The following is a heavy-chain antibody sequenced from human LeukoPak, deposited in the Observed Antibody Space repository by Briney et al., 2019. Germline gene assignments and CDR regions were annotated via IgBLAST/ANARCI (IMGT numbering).Heavy chain of an antibody. J-gene: IGHJ4*02. V-gene: IGHV3-30*18. CDR1: GFTFSSYG. D-gene: IGHD3-3*01. Sequence: GGSLRLSCAASGFTFSSYGMHWVRQAPGKGLEWVAVISYDGSNKYYADSVKGRFTISRDNSKNTLYLQMNSLRADDTAVYYCAKDRDVWSVFIWGQGTLVTVSS. CDR3: AKDRDVWSVFI. CDR2: ISYDGSNK.